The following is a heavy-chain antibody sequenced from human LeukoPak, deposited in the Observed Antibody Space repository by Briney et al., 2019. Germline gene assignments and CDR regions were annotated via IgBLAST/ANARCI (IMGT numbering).Heavy chain of an antibody. Sequence: PGGALRLSLAGSGFTYSRYWMTWVRQPPCKGREGMANKKTDGSQENYVDSAKGRFTISRDNAKESLFLQMNSLRDEDTAVYYCVRVGFSDEGFDHWGQGTLVTVSS. J-gene: IGHJ4*02. CDR1: GFTYSRYW. D-gene: IGHD2-21*01. V-gene: IGHV3-7*01. CDR2: KKTDGSQE. CDR3: VRVGFSDEGFDH.